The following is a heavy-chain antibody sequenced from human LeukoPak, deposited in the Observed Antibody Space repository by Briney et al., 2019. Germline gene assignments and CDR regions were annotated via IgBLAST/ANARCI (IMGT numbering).Heavy chain of an antibody. J-gene: IGHJ4*02. D-gene: IGHD1-26*01. CDR2: INHIGST. Sequence: SETLSLTCAVYGGSFSGYYWSWIRQPPGKGLEWIGEINHIGSTNYNPSLKSRVTISVDTSKNQFSLKLSSVTAADTAVYYCARQSRSESYPRYPDHWGQGTLVTVSS. CDR3: ARQSRSESYPRYPDH. CDR1: GGSFSGYY. V-gene: IGHV4-34*01.